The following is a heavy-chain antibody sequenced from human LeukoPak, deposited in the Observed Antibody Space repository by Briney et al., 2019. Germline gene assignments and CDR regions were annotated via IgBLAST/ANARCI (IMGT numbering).Heavy chain of an antibody. CDR3: ARDHSGYSGYVLHYNWFDP. CDR1: GYTFTSYY. V-gene: IGHV1-46*01. J-gene: IGHJ5*02. CDR2: INPSGGST. Sequence: ASVKVSCKASGYTFTSYYMHWVRQAPGQGLEWMGIINPSGGSTSHAQKFQGRVTMTRDTSTSTVYMELSSLRSEDTAVYYCARDHSGYSGYVLHYNWFDPWGQGTLVTVSS. D-gene: IGHD5-12*01.